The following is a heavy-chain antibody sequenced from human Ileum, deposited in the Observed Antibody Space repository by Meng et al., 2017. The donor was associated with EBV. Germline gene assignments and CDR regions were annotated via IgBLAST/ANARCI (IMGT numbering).Heavy chain of an antibody. CDR1: GYSEISTNG. CDR3: ARNVPGTSAYYD. V-gene: IGHV4-28*01. D-gene: IGHD3-22*01. J-gene: IGHJ4*02. Sequence: QEQLQQPGPVLVNPSDTLSLTCAVSGYSEISTNGGGKVPRHPGKGLEWIGYSYYSGSTSYNPSLKSLVTMSVDTSKNQFSLNLNSVTAVDTAVYYGARNVPGTSAYYDWGQGTLVTVSS. CDR2: SYYSGST.